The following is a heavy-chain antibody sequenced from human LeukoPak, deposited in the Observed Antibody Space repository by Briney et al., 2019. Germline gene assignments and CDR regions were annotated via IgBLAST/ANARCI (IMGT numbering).Heavy chain of an antibody. D-gene: IGHD4-17*01. CDR2: ISGTGGST. V-gene: IGHV3-23*01. CDR1: GFTFSSYA. Sequence: PGGSLRLSCAASGFTFSSYAMSWVRRAPGKGLEWVSAISGTGGSTYYADSVKGRLTISRDNSKNTLYLQMNSLTTEDTAVYYCVKDFWLDYGDWGGQGTLVTVSS. J-gene: IGHJ4*02. CDR3: VKDFWLDYGDW.